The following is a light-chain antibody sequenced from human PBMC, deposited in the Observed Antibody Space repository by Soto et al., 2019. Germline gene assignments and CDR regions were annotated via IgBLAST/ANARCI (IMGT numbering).Light chain of an antibody. CDR2: GAS. J-gene: IGKJ1*01. CDR1: LTIGDS. Sequence: DVQMTQSPGSLSASVGGGCTSTCRASLTIGDSLSWFQQKAGKPPTLLIYGASALQSGVPARFSGSGSGTDFTLTISNMQREDFATYYCLQTYNLPRTFGQGTKVDIK. V-gene: IGKV1-39*01. CDR3: LQTYNLPRT.